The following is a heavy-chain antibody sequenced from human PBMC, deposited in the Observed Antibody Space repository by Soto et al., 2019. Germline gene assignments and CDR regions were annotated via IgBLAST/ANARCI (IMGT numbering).Heavy chain of an antibody. CDR2: IYHSGST. CDR1: GASVTSDDYY. Sequence: SLTCAVSGASVTSDDYYWSWIRQPPGKGLEWIGYIYHSGSTYYNPSLKSRVSISDTSQNQFSLKLTSLTAADTAVYYCARDPIFYYASSGYGGSYFDYWGQGSRVTVSS. J-gene: IGHJ4*02. CDR3: ARDPIFYYASSGYGGSYFDY. D-gene: IGHD3-22*01. V-gene: IGHV4-30-4*01.